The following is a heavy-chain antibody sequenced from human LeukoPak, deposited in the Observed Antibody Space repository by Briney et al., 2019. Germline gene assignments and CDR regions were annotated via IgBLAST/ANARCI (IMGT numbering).Heavy chain of an antibody. Sequence: GALRLSFAASGFNFSSYGMQWVRQAPGKGLEGVAFIRYDGSNKYYADSVKGRFTISRDNSKNTLYLQMNSLRAEDTAVYYCAKEARSRYYYYMDVWGKGTTVTVSS. V-gene: IGHV3-30*02. J-gene: IGHJ6*03. CDR3: AKEARSRYYYYMDV. D-gene: IGHD6-6*01. CDR2: IRYDGSNK. CDR1: GFNFSSYG.